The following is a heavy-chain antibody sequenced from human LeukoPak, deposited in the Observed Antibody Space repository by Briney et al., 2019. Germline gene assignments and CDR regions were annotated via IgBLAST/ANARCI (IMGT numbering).Heavy chain of an antibody. CDR2: ISSSSSYI. Sequence: GGSLRLSCAGSGFTFSSYSMNWVRQAPGKGLEWVSSISSSSSYIYYADSVKGRFTISRDNAKNSLYLQMNSLRAEDTAVYYCARDASSGSYYPLYFDYWAREPWSPSPQ. V-gene: IGHV3-21*01. D-gene: IGHD3-10*01. CDR3: ARDASSGSYYPLYFDY. CDR1: GFTFSSYS. J-gene: IGHJ4*02.